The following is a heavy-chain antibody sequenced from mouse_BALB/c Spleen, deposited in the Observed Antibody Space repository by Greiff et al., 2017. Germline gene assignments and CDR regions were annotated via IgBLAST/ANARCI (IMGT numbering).Heavy chain of an antibody. Sequence: VKLMESGPQLVRPGASVKISCKASGYSFTSYWMHWVKQRPGQGLEWIGMIDPSDSETRLNQKFKDKATLTVDKSSSTAYMQLSSPTSEDSAVYYCAREGGNFPWFAYWGQGTLVTVSA. V-gene: IGHV1S126*01. CDR1: GYSFTSYW. CDR3: AREGGNFPWFAY. J-gene: IGHJ3*01. CDR2: IDPSDSET. D-gene: IGHD2-1*01.